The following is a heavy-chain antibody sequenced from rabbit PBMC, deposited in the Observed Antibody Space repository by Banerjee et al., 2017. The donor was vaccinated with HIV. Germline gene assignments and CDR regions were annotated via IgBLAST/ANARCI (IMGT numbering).Heavy chain of an antibody. CDR3: ARNYVNAFDP. CDR1: GFTFSSSYY. CDR2: IYGGSGAST. J-gene: IGHJ2*01. Sequence: QSLEESGGGLVQPEGSLTLTCTASGFTFSSSYYMCWVRQAPGKGLEWIACIYGGSGASTAYASWAKGRFTISRENTQNTVYLKLNSLTAADTATYFCARNYVNAFDPRGPGTLVTVS. V-gene: IGHV1S40*01. D-gene: IGHD1-1*01.